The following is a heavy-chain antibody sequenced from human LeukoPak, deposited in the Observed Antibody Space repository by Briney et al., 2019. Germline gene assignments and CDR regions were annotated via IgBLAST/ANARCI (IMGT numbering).Heavy chain of an antibody. V-gene: IGHV3-48*02. CDR3: ARVWHCTSTSCYDY. CDR1: GFTFSSYS. CDR2: ISSSSGTI. D-gene: IGHD2-2*01. J-gene: IGHJ4*02. Sequence: GGSLRLSCAASGFTFSSYSMNWVRQAPGKGLEWGSYISSSSGTIYYADSVRGRFTISRDNAKNSLYLQMNSLRDEDTAVYYCARVWHCTSTSCYDYWGQGTLVTVSS.